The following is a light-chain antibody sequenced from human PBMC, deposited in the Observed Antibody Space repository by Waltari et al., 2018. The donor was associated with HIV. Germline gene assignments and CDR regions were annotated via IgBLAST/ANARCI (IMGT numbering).Light chain of an antibody. CDR1: SSDIGLYNY. V-gene: IGLV2-8*01. J-gene: IGLJ2*01. CDR3: SAYAAMNNFYVL. Sequence: QSALTQPPSVSGSPGQSVTISCTGTSSDIGLYNYVSWYQQCPGRAPKPVIFELTKPPSGVPDRFSGSKSGNTSSLTVSELQPEDEGYYYCSAYAAMNNFYVLFGGGTKLTVL. CDR2: ELT.